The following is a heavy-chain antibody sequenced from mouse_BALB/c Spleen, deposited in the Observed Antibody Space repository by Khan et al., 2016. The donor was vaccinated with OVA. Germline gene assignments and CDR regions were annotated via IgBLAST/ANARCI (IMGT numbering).Heavy chain of an antibody. V-gene: IGHV3-2*02. CDR2: ISYSGST. CDR1: GYSITSDYA. D-gene: IGHD1-1*02. J-gene: IGHJ4*01. Sequence: EVQLVESGPGLVKPSQSLSLTCTVTGYSITSDYAWNWIRQFPGNTLEWMGYISYSGSTNYNPSLKSRISITRDTSKNQFILQSNSVTTEDTATYYCARDGARYNYAMDYWGQGTSVTVSS. CDR3: ARDGARYNYAMDY.